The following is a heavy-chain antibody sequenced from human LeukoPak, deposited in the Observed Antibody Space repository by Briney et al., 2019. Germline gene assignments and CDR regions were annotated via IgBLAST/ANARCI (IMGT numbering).Heavy chain of an antibody. CDR1: GGSFSGYY. CDR2: INHSGST. J-gene: IGHJ4*02. D-gene: IGHD5-18*01. Sequence: ETLSLTCAVYGGSFSGYYWSWIRQPPGKGLEWIGEINHSGSTNYNPSLKSRVTISVDTSKNQFSLKLSSVTAADTAVYYCARRLGGYSYGYRSYFDYWGQGTLVTVSS. V-gene: IGHV4-34*01. CDR3: ARRLGGYSYGYRSYFDY.